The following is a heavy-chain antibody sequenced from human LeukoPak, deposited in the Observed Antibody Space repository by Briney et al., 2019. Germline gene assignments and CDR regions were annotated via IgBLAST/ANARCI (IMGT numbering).Heavy chain of an antibody. J-gene: IGHJ4*02. D-gene: IGHD2-15*01. V-gene: IGHV3-48*03. CDR3: ATTHYCSGGSCRERGVDY. CDR1: GFTFSSYE. CDR2: ISSGGSTI. Sequence: GGSLRLSCTVSGFTFSSYEMNWVRQAPGKGLEWVSYISSGGSTIYYVDSVKGRFTISRDNAKNSLYLQMNSLRAEDTAVYYCATTHYCSGGSCRERGVDYWGQGTLVTVSS.